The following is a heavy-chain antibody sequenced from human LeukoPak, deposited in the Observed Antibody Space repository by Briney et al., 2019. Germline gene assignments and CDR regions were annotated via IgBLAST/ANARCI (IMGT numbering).Heavy chain of an antibody. CDR2: ISGSGGST. Sequence: PGGSLRLSCAASGFAFSSFAMSWVRQAPGKGLDWVSSISGSGGSTYYADSVKGRFTISRDSSKNTLYLQMNSLRAEDTAVYYCAKGVGTNKGGYYFDYWGQGTPVNVSS. D-gene: IGHD1-26*01. V-gene: IGHV3-23*01. CDR1: GFAFSSFA. CDR3: AKGVGTNKGGYYFDY. J-gene: IGHJ4*02.